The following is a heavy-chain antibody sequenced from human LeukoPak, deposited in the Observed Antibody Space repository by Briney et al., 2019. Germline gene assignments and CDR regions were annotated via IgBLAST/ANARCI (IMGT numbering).Heavy chain of an antibody. J-gene: IGHJ4*02. CDR3: ANSPLYYGGNPIPDY. V-gene: IGHV3-23*01. D-gene: IGHD4-23*01. CDR2: ISGSGGST. Sequence: PGGSLRLSCAAYGFTFSSYAMSWVRQAPGKGLEWVSAISGSGGSTYYADSVKGRFTISRDNSKNTLYLQMNSLRAEDTAVYYCANSPLYYGGNPIPDYWGQGTLVTVSS. CDR1: GFTFSSYA.